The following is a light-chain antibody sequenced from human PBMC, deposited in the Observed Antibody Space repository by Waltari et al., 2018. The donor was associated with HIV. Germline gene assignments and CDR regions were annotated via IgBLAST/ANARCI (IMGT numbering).Light chain of an antibody. CDR1: SSDVGGYNY. CDR3: SCYGGSNILV. V-gene: IGLV2-11*01. J-gene: IGLJ2*01. Sequence: QSALTQPRSVSGSPGQSVTISCTGTSSDVGGYNYVSWYQQLPSKAPKLMIYDITERPAGVPERFSGSKSGNTAALTVSGLQADDEAEYFCSCYGGSNILVFGGGTKLTVL. CDR2: DIT.